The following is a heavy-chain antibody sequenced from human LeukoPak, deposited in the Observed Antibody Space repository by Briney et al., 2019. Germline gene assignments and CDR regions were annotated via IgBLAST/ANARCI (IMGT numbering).Heavy chain of an antibody. CDR1: GFTFNLYW. J-gene: IGHJ4*02. Sequence: PGGSLRLSCAASGFTFNLYWMSWVRQAPGKGLEWVANIKPDGTEQYYVDSVKGRFTIYRDNAKNSVYLQMNSLRAEDTAVYYCAASPGYWGQGTLVTVSS. V-gene: IGHV3-7*01. CDR2: IKPDGTEQ. CDR3: AASPGY.